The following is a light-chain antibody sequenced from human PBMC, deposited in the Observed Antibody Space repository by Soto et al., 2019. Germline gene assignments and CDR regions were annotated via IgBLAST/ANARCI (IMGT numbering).Light chain of an antibody. CDR3: SSYTRINTLV. CDR1: ISDVGGYNY. J-gene: IGLJ1*01. Sequence: LTQHPSVAGSPGQSITISCIGTISDVGGYNYVSWYQQHPGKAPKLMIYEVSNRPSGVSNRFSGSKSGNTASLTISGLQAEDEADYYCSSYTRINTLVFGNGTQGTVL. V-gene: IGLV2-14*01. CDR2: EVS.